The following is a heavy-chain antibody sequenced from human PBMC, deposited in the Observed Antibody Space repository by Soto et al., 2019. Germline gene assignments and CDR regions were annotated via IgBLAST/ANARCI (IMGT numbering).Heavy chain of an antibody. J-gene: IGHJ6*02. CDR3: AKDGYDFWSGYFPGGGYYYGMDV. D-gene: IGHD3-3*01. Sequence: VQLVESGGGLVQPGGSLRLSCAASGFTFSSYGMHWVRQAPGKGLEWVAVISYDGSNKYYADSVKGRFTISRDNSKNTLYLQMNSLRAEDTAVYYCAKDGYDFWSGYFPGGGYYYGMDVWGQGTTVTVSS. V-gene: IGHV3-30*18. CDR1: GFTFSSYG. CDR2: ISYDGSNK.